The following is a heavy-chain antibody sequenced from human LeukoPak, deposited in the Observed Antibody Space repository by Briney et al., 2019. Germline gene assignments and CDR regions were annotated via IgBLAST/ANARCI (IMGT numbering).Heavy chain of an antibody. CDR3: ARDPDDSSGYSLGQPVY. CDR1: GYTFTSYD. V-gene: IGHV7-4-1*02. Sequence: ASVKVSCKASGYTFTSYDINWVRQATGQGLEWMGWINTNTGNPTYAQGFTGRFVFSLDTSVSTAYLQISSLKAEGTAVYYCARDPDDSSGYSLGQPVYWGQGTLVTVSS. J-gene: IGHJ4*02. D-gene: IGHD3-22*01. CDR2: INTNTGNP.